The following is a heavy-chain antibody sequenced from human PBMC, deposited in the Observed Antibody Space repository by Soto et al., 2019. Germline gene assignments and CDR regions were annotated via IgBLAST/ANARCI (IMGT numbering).Heavy chain of an antibody. CDR2: IYYSGST. D-gene: IGHD4-17*01. Sequence: SETLSLTCTVSGGSISSYYWSWIRQPPGKGLEWIGYIYYSGSTNYNPSLKSRVTISVDTSKNQFSLKLSSVTAAATAVYYCARRYGDYVRGLFAFDIWGQGTMVTVSS. V-gene: IGHV4-59*08. CDR3: ARRYGDYVRGLFAFDI. J-gene: IGHJ3*02. CDR1: GGSISSYY.